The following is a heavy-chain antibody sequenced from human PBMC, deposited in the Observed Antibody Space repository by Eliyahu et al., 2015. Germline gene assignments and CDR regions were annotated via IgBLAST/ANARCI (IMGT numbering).Heavy chain of an antibody. CDR3: AKDEAPHWFDP. CDR1: GFTFTSFA. CDR2: ITGSGDNA. Sequence: EIQLVESGGGLVQPGGSLRLSCAASGFTFTSFAMSWVRQAPGKGLGWVSGITGSGDNAYYADSVKGRFTISRDNSKNTLYLQMNTLRAEDTAVYFCAKDEAPHWFDPWGQGTLVTVSS. V-gene: IGHV3-23*04. J-gene: IGHJ5*02.